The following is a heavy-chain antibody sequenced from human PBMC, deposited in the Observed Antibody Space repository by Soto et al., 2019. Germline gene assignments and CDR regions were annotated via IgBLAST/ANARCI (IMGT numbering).Heavy chain of an antibody. CDR3: ARHSVTYYDFDY. CDR1: GGSISSYY. Sequence: QVQLQESGPGVVKPSETLSLTCTVSGGSISSYYWSWIRQPPGKGVEWIGYIYYIGSTNYNPSLKNRVTISVDTSNNQFSLTLTSVTAADMAVYYCARHSVTYYDFDYWGQGTLVTVSS. CDR2: IYYIGST. D-gene: IGHD1-26*01. V-gene: IGHV4-59*08. J-gene: IGHJ4*02.